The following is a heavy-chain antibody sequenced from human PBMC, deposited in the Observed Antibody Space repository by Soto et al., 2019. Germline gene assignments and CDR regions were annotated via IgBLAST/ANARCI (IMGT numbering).Heavy chain of an antibody. D-gene: IGHD6-19*01. V-gene: IGHV3-30*03. CDR3: VAGQYFFAY. CDR2: ISYDGSNK. J-gene: IGHJ4*02. Sequence: PGGSLRLSCAASGFSFSSYGMQWVRQAPGKGLEWVAVISYDGSNKYYADSVKDRFTISRDNSKKTPYLQMNSLRADDTAVYYCVAGQYFFAYCGQGTLVTVYS. CDR1: GFSFSSYG.